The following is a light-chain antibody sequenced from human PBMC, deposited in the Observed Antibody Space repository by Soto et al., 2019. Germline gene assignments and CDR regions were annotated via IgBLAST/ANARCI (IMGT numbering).Light chain of an antibody. CDR3: QQSSDTLIT. V-gene: IGKV1-39*01. CDR1: QNIRNF. Sequence: DIQMTQSPSSLSASVGDTISITCRASQNIRNFLNWYQWRPGQGPRLLIYTSSTLQSGVPSRFGGAGSGTEFTLTISSLRPEDFATYFCQQSSDTLITFGGGTKVDIK. J-gene: IGKJ4*01. CDR2: TSS.